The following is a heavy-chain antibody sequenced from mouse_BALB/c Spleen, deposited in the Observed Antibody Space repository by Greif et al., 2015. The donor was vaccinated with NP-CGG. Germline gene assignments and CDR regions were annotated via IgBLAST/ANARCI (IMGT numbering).Heavy chain of an antibody. CDR1: GFTFSDYG. CDR2: ISNLAYSI. CDR3: ARDYYGSSYWYFDV. D-gene: IGHD1-1*01. V-gene: IGHV5-15*02. Sequence: EVKLMEFGGGLVQPGGSRKLSCAASGFTFSDYGMAWVRQAPGKGPEWVAFISNLAYSIYYADTVTGRFTISRENARNTLYLEMSSLRSEDTAMYYCARDYYGSSYWYFDVWGAGTTVTVSS. J-gene: IGHJ1*01.